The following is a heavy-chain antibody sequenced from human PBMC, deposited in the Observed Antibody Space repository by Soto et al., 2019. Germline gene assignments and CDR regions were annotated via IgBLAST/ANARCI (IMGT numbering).Heavy chain of an antibody. V-gene: IGHV3-20*04. CDR1: GFNFNTYG. J-gene: IGHJ4*02. D-gene: IGHD4-17*01. CDR3: ARDPPDYGGNSLVPSYYFAY. Sequence: GGSLRLSCAASGFNFNTYGMSWVRQAPGKGLQWVSGINWNGGSTGYADSVKGRFTISRDNAKNSLYLQMNSLRAEDTALYYCARDPPDYGGNSLVPSYYFAYWGQGTLVTVSS. CDR2: INWNGGST.